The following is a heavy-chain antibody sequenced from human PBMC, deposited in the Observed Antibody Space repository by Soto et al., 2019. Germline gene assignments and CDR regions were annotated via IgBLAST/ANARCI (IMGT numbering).Heavy chain of an antibody. CDR1: GGSISSAAHA. V-gene: IGHV4-30-2*01. J-gene: IGHJ6*02. Sequence: PSETLSLTCAVSGGSISSAAHAWSWIRQPPGKGLEWIGYSYYSGSTYHNPSLKSRVTISVDTSKNQFSLKMWSVTAADTAVYYCARAPWGTRYGMDVWGQGXAVTVSS. D-gene: IGHD7-27*01. CDR2: SYYSGST. CDR3: ARAPWGTRYGMDV.